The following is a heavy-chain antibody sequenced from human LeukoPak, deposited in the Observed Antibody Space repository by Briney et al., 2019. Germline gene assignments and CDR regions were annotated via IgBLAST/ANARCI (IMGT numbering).Heavy chain of an antibody. CDR3: ATDTGTLSPTDAFDI. Sequence: ASVKVSCKVSGYTLTELSMHWGRQAPGKGLEWMGGFDPEDGETIYAQKFRGRVTMTEDTSTDTAYMELSSLRSEDTAVYYCATDTGTLSPTDAFDIRGQGTMVTVSS. V-gene: IGHV1-24*01. D-gene: IGHD1-1*01. CDR1: GYTLTELS. CDR2: FDPEDGET. J-gene: IGHJ3*02.